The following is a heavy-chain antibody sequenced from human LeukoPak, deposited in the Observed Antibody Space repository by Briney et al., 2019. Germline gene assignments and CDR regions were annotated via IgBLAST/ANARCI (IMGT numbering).Heavy chain of an antibody. CDR3: AKDLGNWNSGTPGSY. J-gene: IGHJ4*02. D-gene: IGHD1-7*01. Sequence: GGSLRLSCAASGFTFSSYAMSWVRQAPGKGLEWVSAISGSGGSTYYADSMKGRSTISRDNSKNTLYLQMNSLRAEDTAVYYCAKDLGNWNSGTPGSYWGQGTLVTVSS. CDR2: ISGSGGST. CDR1: GFTFSSYA. V-gene: IGHV3-23*01.